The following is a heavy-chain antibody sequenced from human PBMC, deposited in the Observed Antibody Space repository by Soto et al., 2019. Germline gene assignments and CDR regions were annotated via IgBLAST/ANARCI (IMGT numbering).Heavy chain of an antibody. CDR1: GYTFTSYA. CDR2: INAGNGNT. D-gene: IGHD6-6*01. V-gene: IGHV1-3*01. J-gene: IGHJ6*02. Sequence: ASVKVSCKASGYTFTSYATHWVRQAPGQRLEWMGWINAGNGNTKYSQKFQGRVTITRDTSASTAYMELSSLRSEDTAVYYCAVGGKQLVLGYYYGMDVWGQGTTVTVSS. CDR3: AVGGKQLVLGYYYGMDV.